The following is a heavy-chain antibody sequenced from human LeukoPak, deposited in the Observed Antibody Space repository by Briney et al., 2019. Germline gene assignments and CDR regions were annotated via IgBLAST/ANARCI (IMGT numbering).Heavy chain of an antibody. CDR2: IKDDGSEK. D-gene: IGHD3-3*01. CDR1: GFTFSSHW. J-gene: IGHJ6*02. Sequence: GGSLRLSRAGSGFTFSSHWMNWVRQAPGKGQEWVASIKDDGSEKHFLDSVNGRFAISRDNAKNSLYLQMSSLRAEDTAVYYCARRGITISGVLVYHYSGLDVWGQGTTVTVSS. CDR3: ARRGITISGVLVYHYSGLDV. V-gene: IGHV3-7*02.